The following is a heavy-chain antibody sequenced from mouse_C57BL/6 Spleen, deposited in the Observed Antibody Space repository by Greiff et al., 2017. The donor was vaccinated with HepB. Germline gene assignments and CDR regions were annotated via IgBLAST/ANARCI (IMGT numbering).Heavy chain of an antibody. CDR3: ARSGGTAQAPYAMDY. CDR2: IDPEDGET. J-gene: IGHJ4*01. Sequence: EVQLVESGAELVKPGASVKLSCTASGFNIKDYYMHWVKQRTEQGLEWIGRIDPEDGETKYAPKFQGMATITADTSSNTAYLQLSSLTSEDTAVYYCARSGGTAQAPYAMDYWGQGTSVTVSS. V-gene: IGHV14-2*01. D-gene: IGHD3-2*02. CDR1: GFNIKDYY.